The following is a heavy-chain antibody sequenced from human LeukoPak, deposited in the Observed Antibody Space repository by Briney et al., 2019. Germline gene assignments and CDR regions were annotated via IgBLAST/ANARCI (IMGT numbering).Heavy chain of an antibody. Sequence: PSETLSLTCAVYGGSFSGYYWSWIRQPPGKGPEWIGEINHSGSTNYNPSLKSRVTISVDTSKNQFSLKLSSVTAADTAVYYCARGLTVTTFYYYYYYMDVWGKGTTVTVSS. D-gene: IGHD4-17*01. CDR1: GGSFSGYY. CDR3: ARGLTVTTFYYYYYYMDV. J-gene: IGHJ6*03. CDR2: INHSGST. V-gene: IGHV4-34*01.